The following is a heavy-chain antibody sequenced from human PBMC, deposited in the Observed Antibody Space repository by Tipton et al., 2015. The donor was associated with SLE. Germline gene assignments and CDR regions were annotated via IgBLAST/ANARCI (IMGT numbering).Heavy chain of an antibody. CDR2: INHSGST. V-gene: IGHV4-34*01. J-gene: IGHJ2*01. Sequence: LTCAVYGGSFSGYYWSWIRQPPGKGLEWIGEINHSGSTNYNPSLKSRVTISVDTSKNQFSLKLSSVTAADTAVYYCASYGEVWYFDLWGRGTLVTVSS. CDR3: ASYGEVWYFDL. D-gene: IGHD4/OR15-4a*01. CDR1: GGSFSGYY.